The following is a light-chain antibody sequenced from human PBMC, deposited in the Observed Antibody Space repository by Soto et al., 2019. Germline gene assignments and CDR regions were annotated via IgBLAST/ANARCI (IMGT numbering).Light chain of an antibody. J-gene: IGKJ4*01. CDR3: QQYNTWPLT. CDR2: DAS. CDR1: QSLTSS. V-gene: IGKV3-15*01. Sequence: IVMTQSPATLSVSPGERVTLSCRASQSLTSSLAWYQQRPGQAPRLLIYDASTTATDIPARFSGSGSETEFTLTISSLQSEDFAVYYCQQYNTWPLTFAGGTKVEF.